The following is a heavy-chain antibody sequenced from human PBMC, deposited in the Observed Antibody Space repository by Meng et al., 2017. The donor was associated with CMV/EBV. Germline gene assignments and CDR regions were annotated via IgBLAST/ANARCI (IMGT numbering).Heavy chain of an antibody. CDR1: GSSISSYY. CDR2: IYTSGST. D-gene: IGHD5-18*01. CDR3: ARHGDTAMVVGIDY. Sequence: QVQLQESGPGLVKPSQTLSLTCTVSGSSISSYYWSWIRQPAGKGLEWIGRIYTSGSTNYNPSLKSRVTMSVDTSKNQFSLKLSSVTAADTAVYYCARHGDTAMVVGIDYWGQGTLVTVSS. V-gene: IGHV4-4*07. J-gene: IGHJ4*02.